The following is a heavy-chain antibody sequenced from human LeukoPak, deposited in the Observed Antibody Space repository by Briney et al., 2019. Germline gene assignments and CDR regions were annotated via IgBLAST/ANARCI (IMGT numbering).Heavy chain of an antibody. J-gene: IGHJ5*02. CDR3: GRDLPLDYARGGFDP. D-gene: IGHD3-16*01. Sequence: GGSLRLSCAASGFTVSSNYMSWVRLAPGKGLEWVSVIYRCGSTYYEDSEKGRFTISRDDHKNTLYLQRNGLGAEDTAVYCGGRDLPLDYARGGFDPWGQGTLVTVSS. V-gene: IGHV3-66*03. CDR1: GFTVSSNY. CDR2: IYRCGST.